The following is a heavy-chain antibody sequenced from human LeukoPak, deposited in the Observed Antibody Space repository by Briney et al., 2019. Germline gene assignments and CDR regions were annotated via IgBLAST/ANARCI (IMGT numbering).Heavy chain of an antibody. J-gene: IGHJ4*02. CDR3: ARFEGGTGFDY. D-gene: IGHD1-26*01. Sequence: SETLSLTCAVSGGSITTTDFDWAWIRQPPGQGFEWIATISSSGKAYYYPSIISRVTISVDTSKNQFSLDVTSVTAADTGLFYCARFEGGTGFDYWGRGILVIVSP. CDR1: GGSITTTDFD. CDR2: ISSSGKA. V-gene: IGHV4-39*01.